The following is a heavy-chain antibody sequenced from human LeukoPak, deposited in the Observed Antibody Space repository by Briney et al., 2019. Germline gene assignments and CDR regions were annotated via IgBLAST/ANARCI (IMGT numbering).Heavy chain of an antibody. J-gene: IGHJ3*01. CDR1: GYTFTDYY. Sequence: ASVKVSCKSSGYTFTDYYILWVRQAPGQGLEWMGWINPISGGPNYAQKFQGRVNMTRDTSISTAYMELSRLRSDDTAVYYCARGGSLDAFAFWGQGTMVTVSS. CDR3: ARGGSLDAFAF. D-gene: IGHD1-26*01. CDR2: INPISGGP. V-gene: IGHV1-2*02.